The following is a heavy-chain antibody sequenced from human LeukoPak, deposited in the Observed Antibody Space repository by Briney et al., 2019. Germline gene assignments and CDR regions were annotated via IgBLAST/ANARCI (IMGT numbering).Heavy chain of an antibody. CDR2: INHSGST. Sequence: SETLSLTCAVSGGSISSSNWWSWVRQPPGKGLEWIGEINHSGSTNYNPSLKSRVTISVDTSKNQFSLKLSSVTAADTAVYYCARGCVLRYFDRGSCLDYWGQGTLVTVSS. D-gene: IGHD3-9*01. J-gene: IGHJ4*02. CDR1: GGSISSSNW. V-gene: IGHV4-4*02. CDR3: ARGCVLRYFDRGSCLDY.